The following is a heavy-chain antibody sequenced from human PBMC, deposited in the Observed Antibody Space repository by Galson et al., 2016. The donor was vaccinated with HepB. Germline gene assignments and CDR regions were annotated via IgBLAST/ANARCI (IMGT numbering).Heavy chain of an antibody. D-gene: IGHD1-1*01. Sequence: SLRLSCATSGFTFSGSTIHWVRQSSGRGLEWLGRIRGKNNNYATAYRTSVQGRFTISRDESKNTAFIQMNSLTSEDTAVYYCTLFFRPRLTNGTTDFSWFDPWGQGTLVLVSS. J-gene: IGHJ5*02. V-gene: IGHV3-73*01. CDR2: IRGKNNNYAT. CDR1: GFTFSGST. CDR3: TLFFRPRLTNGTTDFSWFDP.